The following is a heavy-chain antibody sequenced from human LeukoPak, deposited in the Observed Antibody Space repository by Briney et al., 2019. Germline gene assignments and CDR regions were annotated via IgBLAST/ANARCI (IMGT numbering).Heavy chain of an antibody. J-gene: IGHJ5*02. Sequence: SETLSLTCAVYGGSFSGYYWSWIRQPPGKGLEWIGEINHSGSTNYNPSLKSRVTISVDTSKNQFSLKLSPVTAADTAVYYCARVSGAAARGGEDWFDPWGQGTLVTVSS. CDR1: GGSFSGYY. CDR3: ARVSGAAARGGEDWFDP. CDR2: INHSGST. D-gene: IGHD6-13*01. V-gene: IGHV4-34*01.